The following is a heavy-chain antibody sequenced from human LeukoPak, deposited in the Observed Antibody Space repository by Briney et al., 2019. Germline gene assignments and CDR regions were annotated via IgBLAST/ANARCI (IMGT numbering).Heavy chain of an antibody. V-gene: IGHV1-8*03. CDR1: GYTFTSYY. CDR3: AGRAYYYDSSGYQPFDY. Sequence: ASVEVSCKASGYTFTSYYINWVRQATGQGLEWMGWMNPNSGNTGYAQKFQGRVTITADESTSTAYMELSSLRSEDTAVYYCAGRAYYYDSSGYQPFDYWGQGTLVTVSS. D-gene: IGHD3-22*01. J-gene: IGHJ4*02. CDR2: MNPNSGNT.